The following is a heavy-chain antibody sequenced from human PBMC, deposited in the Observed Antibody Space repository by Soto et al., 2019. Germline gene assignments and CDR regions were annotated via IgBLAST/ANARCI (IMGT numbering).Heavy chain of an antibody. V-gene: IGHV1-69*13. CDR3: ARDGYSSSWYNWFDP. Sequence: RASVKVSCKASGGTFSSYAISWVRQAPGQGLEWMGGIIPIFGTANYAQKFQGRVTITADESTSTAYMELSSLRSEDTAVYYCARDGYSSSWYNWFDPWGQGTLVTVSS. D-gene: IGHD6-13*01. J-gene: IGHJ5*02. CDR2: IIPIFGTA. CDR1: GGTFSSYA.